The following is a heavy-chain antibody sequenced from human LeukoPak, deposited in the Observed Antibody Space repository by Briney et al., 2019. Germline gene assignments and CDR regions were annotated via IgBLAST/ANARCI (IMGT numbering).Heavy chain of an antibody. Sequence: SETLSLTCTVSGGSISSRSYYWGWIRQPPGKGLEWIGSIYYSGSTNYNPSLKSRVTISVDTSKNQFSLKLSSVTAADTAVYFCARAYSSSWYFNWFDPWGQGTLVTVSS. D-gene: IGHD6-13*01. CDR1: GGSISSRSYY. J-gene: IGHJ5*02. V-gene: IGHV4-39*07. CDR3: ARAYSSSWYFNWFDP. CDR2: IYYSGST.